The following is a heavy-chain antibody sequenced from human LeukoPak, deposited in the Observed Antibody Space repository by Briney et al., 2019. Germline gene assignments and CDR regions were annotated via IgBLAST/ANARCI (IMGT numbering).Heavy chain of an antibody. Sequence: SETLSLTCTVSGGSISSSSYYWGWIRQPPGKGLEWIGSIYYSVSTYYNPSLKSRVTISVDTSKNQFSLKLSSVTAADTAVYYCARPVYDFWSGYYDGDDYWGQGTLVTVSS. CDR2: IYYSVST. V-gene: IGHV4-39*01. D-gene: IGHD3-3*01. CDR3: ARPVYDFWSGYYDGDDY. CDR1: GGSISSSSYY. J-gene: IGHJ4*02.